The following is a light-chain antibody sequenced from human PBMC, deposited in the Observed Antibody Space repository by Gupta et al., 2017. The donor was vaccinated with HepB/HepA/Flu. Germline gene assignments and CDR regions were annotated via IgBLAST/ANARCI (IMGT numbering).Light chain of an antibody. CDR3: QRDGWTPLT. CDR1: ESLATRS. V-gene: IGKV3-20*01. J-gene: IGKJ3*01. CDR2: AAS. Sequence: VFTQSPGTLSLSPGERVTLSCRASESLATRSLAWYKQKPGQAPRLLIYAASTRAPGIPDRFSGSGSGTDFTLTIDIRAPEDFVVYYCQRDGWTPLTFGPGTKVDIK.